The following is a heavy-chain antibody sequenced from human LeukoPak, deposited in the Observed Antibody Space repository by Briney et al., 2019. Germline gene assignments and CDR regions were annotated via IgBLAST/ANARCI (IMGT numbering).Heavy chain of an antibody. D-gene: IGHD4-11*01. CDR3: ARGYSTFDY. CDR2: INHSGST. CDR1: GGSFSGYY. V-gene: IGHV4-34*01. Sequence: SETLSLTCAVYGGSFSGYYWSWIRQPPGKGLEWIGEINHSGSTNYNPSLKSRVTISVDTSKNQFSLKLSSVTAADTAVYYCARGYSTFDYWGQGTLVTVSS. J-gene: IGHJ4*02.